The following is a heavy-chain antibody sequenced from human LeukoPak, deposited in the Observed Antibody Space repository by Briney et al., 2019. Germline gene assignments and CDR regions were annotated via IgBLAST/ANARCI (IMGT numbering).Heavy chain of an antibody. CDR1: GFTLSSYA. CDR2: ISYDGSNK. V-gene: IGHV3-30-3*01. J-gene: IGHJ4*02. Sequence: GGSLRLSCAASGFTLSSYAMHWDRQAPGKGLEWVAVISYDGSNKYYADSVKGRFTISRDNSKNTLYLQMNSLRAEDTAVYYCAKDRGVVTHFDYWGQGTLVTVSS. CDR3: AKDRGVVTHFDY. D-gene: IGHD3-3*01.